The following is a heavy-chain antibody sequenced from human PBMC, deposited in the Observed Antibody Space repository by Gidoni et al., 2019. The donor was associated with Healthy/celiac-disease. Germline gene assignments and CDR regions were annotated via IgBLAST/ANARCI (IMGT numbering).Heavy chain of an antibody. CDR2: ISYDGSKK. D-gene: IGHD3-10*01. Sequence: QVQLVESGGGVVPPGRSLRLSCAASGFSFRRYVMHWVRQAPGMGLEWVAVISYDGSKKSYADSVKGRFTISRDNSKNTLYLQMNSLRAEGTAVYYCANPEMAGGYFDYWGQGTLVTASS. CDR1: GFSFRRYV. J-gene: IGHJ4*02. V-gene: IGHV3-30*18. CDR3: ANPEMAGGYFDY.